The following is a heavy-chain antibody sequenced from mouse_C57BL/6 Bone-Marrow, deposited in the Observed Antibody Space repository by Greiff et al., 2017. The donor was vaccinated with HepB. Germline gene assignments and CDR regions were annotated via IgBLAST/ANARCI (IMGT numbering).Heavy chain of an antibody. J-gene: IGHJ1*03. CDR2: IYPRDGST. CDR1: GYTFTSYD. Sequence: QVQLQQSGPELVKPGASVKLSCKASGYTFTSYDINWVKQRPGQGLEWIGWIYPRDGSTKYNEKFKGKATLTVDTSSSTANMQLHSLTSEDSAVYICASGISCDVWGTGTAITVSS. CDR3: ASGISCDV. V-gene: IGHV1-85*01. D-gene: IGHD3-1*01.